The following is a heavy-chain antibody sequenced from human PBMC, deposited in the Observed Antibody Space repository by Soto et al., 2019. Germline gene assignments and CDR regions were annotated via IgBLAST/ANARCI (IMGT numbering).Heavy chain of an antibody. Sequence: SVKVSCKASGGTLSSYAISWVRQAPGQGLEWMGGIIPIFGTANYAQKFQGRVTITADESTSTAYMELSSLRSEDTAVYYCAREAMGAAAGSFDYWGQGTLVTVSS. CDR3: AREAMGAAAGSFDY. CDR1: GGTLSSYA. D-gene: IGHD6-13*01. V-gene: IGHV1-69*13. J-gene: IGHJ4*02. CDR2: IIPIFGTA.